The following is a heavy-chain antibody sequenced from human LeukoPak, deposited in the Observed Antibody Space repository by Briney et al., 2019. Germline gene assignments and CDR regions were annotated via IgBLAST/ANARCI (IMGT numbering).Heavy chain of an antibody. CDR1: GFTFSNYA. D-gene: IGHD6-19*01. Sequence: PGRSLRLSCAASGFTFSNYAMHWVRQAPGKGLEWVAVISYDGNKKYYADSVKGRFTISRDNSKNTLYLQMNSLRPEDTAVYYCARAVAGSPAGSVDIWGQGTMVTVSS. V-gene: IGHV3-30*04. J-gene: IGHJ3*02. CDR3: ARAVAGSPAGSVDI. CDR2: ISYDGNKK.